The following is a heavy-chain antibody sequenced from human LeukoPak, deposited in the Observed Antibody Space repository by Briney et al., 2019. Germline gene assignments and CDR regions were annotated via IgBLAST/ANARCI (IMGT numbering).Heavy chain of an antibody. CDR2: INTNTGNP. D-gene: IGHD5-12*01. CDR3: ARNPTGIYSGYDYGWFDP. J-gene: IGHJ5*02. CDR1: GYTFTSYS. Sequence: ASVKVSCKASGYTFTSYSMHWVRQAPGQGLEWMGWINTNTGNPTYAQGFTGHFVFSLDTSVSTAYLQISSLKADDTAIYYCARNPTGIYSGYDYGWFDPWGQGTLVTVSS. V-gene: IGHV7-4-1*02.